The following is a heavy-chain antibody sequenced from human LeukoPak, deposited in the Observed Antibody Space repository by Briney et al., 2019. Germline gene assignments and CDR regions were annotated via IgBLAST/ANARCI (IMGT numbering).Heavy chain of an antibody. CDR1: GFTFSNYA. J-gene: IGHJ1*01. D-gene: IGHD6-6*01. Sequence: PGGSLRLSCAASGFTFSNYAIHWVRQAPGKGLEWVAVISYDGSNKLYADSVKGRFAISRDNSKNTLYLQMNSLRAEDTAVYYCAKSPSSSLEYFQHWGQGTLVTVSS. V-gene: IGHV3-30-3*02. CDR3: AKSPSSSLEYFQH. CDR2: ISYDGSNK.